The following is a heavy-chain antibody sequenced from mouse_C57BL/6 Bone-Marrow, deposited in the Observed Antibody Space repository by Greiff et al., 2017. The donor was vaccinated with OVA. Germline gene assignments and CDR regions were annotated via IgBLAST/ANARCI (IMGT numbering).Heavy chain of an antibody. D-gene: IGHD2-4*01. CDR1: GFTFSDYG. CDR2: ISSGSSTI. Sequence: EVKLMESGGGLVKPGGSLKLSCAASGFTFSDYGMHWVRQAPEKGLEWVAYISSGSSTIYYADTVKGRFTISRDNAKNTLFLQMTSLRSEDTAMYYCARDGGLPFAYWGQGTLVTVSA. CDR3: ARDGGLPFAY. V-gene: IGHV5-17*01. J-gene: IGHJ3*01.